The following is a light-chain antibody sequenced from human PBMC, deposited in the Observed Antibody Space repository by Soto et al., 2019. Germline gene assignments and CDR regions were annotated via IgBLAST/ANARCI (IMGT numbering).Light chain of an antibody. Sequence: EIVMTQSPATLSVSPGERATLSCRASQSVSSNLAWYQQKPGQAPRLLIYGASTRATGIPARFSGSGSGTEVTLTISSLQSADFVVYYCQQYNNWSSWTFGQGTKVEIK. V-gene: IGKV3-15*01. CDR3: QQYNNWSSWT. CDR1: QSVSSN. CDR2: GAS. J-gene: IGKJ1*01.